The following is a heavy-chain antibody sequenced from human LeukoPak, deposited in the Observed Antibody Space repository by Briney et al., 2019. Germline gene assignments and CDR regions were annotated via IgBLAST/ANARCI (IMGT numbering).Heavy chain of an antibody. D-gene: IGHD6-13*01. CDR2: IYSGGAT. Sequence: GGPLRLSCAASGFTVSSNYMSWVRQAPGQGLEWVSVIYSGGATFYADSVKGRFTISRDNSKNTLYLQMNSLRAEDTAVYYCARDSSDSSSWHGYFDYWGQGTLVSVSS. V-gene: IGHV3-66*01. CDR3: ARDSSDSSSWHGYFDY. CDR1: GFTVSSNY. J-gene: IGHJ4*02.